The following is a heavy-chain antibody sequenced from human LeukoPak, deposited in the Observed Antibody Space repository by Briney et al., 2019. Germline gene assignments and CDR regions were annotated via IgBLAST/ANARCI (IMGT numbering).Heavy chain of an antibody. D-gene: IGHD2-21*02. Sequence: PSETLSLTCSVSGGSISGRTHYWAWIRQPPGKGLEWIGSINYSGKLTYNPSLKSRVTVSIDTSKNQFSLTLSSVTAADTAVYYCARDFGDWRTDYWGQGTLVTVSS. V-gene: IGHV4-39*07. J-gene: IGHJ4*02. CDR3: ARDFGDWRTDY. CDR2: INYSGKL. CDR1: GGSISGRTHY.